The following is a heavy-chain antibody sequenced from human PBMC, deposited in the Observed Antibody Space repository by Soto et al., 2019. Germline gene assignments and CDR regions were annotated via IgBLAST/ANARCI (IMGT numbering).Heavy chain of an antibody. J-gene: IGHJ6*02. Sequence: QVQLVQSRAEVKKPGASGTVSCKASGYTFTNYGFSWVRQAPGQGLEWMGWISGYNGNTKYAEKFQNRVTMTTDTSTNTAHMELRSLRSDDTAVYYCAREGQAPYYYYGMDVWGQGTAVTVSS. V-gene: IGHV1-18*01. CDR3: AREGQAPYYYYGMDV. CDR2: ISGYNGNT. CDR1: GYTFTNYG.